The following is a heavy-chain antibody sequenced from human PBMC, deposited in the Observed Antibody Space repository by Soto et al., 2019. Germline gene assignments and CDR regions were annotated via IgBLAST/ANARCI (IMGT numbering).Heavy chain of an antibody. CDR3: AREYSSSWYRGFDY. J-gene: IGHJ4*02. V-gene: IGHV3-30-3*01. Sequence: LRLSCAASGFTFSSYAMHWVRQAPGKRLEWVAVISYDGSNKYYADSVKGRFTISRDNSKNTLYLQMNSLRAEDTAVYYCAREYSSSWYRGFDYWGQGTLVTVS. CDR1: GFTFSSYA. CDR2: ISYDGSNK. D-gene: IGHD6-13*01.